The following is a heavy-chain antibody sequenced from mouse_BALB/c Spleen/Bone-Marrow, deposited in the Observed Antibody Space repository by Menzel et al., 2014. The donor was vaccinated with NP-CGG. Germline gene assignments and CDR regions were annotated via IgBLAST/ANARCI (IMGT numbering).Heavy chain of an antibody. CDR1: GFNIKDPY. Sequence: LAEPGAELVKPGASVKLSCTASGFNIKDPYMHWVKQRPEQGLEWIGRIDPANGNTKYDPKFQGKATITADKSSNTAYMELSSLTSEDSAVYYCARTGNYYGSSFDYRSQGTTRTVPS. D-gene: IGHD1-1*01. CDR2: IDPANGNT. CDR3: ARTGNYYGSSFDY. J-gene: IGHJ2*01. V-gene: IGHV14-3*02.